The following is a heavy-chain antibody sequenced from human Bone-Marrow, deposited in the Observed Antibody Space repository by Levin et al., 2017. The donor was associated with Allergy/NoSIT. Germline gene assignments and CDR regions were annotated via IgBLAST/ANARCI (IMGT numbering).Heavy chain of an antibody. V-gene: IGHV3-23*01. CDR1: EFTFSSYA. J-gene: IGHJ4*02. CDR2: ISDSGGSS. CDR3: AKLYGSGTYYNFLDY. D-gene: IGHD3-10*01. Sequence: LSLTCAASEFTFSSYAMSWVRQAPGKGLEWVSSISDSGGSSYYADSVKGRFTISRDNSKNTLYLQMNSLRAEDTAIYYCAKLYGSGTYYNFLDYWGQGTLVTVSS.